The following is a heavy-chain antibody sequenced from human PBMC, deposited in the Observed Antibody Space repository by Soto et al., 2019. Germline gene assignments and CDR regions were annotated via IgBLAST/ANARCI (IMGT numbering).Heavy chain of an antibody. CDR3: ARQQLLPFYYAFDV. CDR1: GGSISGYY. CDR2: IYYRGST. D-gene: IGHD6-13*01. J-gene: IGHJ6*02. Sequence: QGQLQESGPGLVKPSDTLSLTCTVSGGSISGYYWSWIRQPPGKGLEYIGYIYYRGSTNYNPSLKRRVSMSVDTYRNQFSLKVNSVTAADTAVYYCARQQLLPFYYAFDVWGQGTTVTVSS. V-gene: IGHV4-59*07.